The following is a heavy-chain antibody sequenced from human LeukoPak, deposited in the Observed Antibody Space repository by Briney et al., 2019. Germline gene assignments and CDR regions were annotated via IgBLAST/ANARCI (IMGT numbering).Heavy chain of an antibody. J-gene: IGHJ6*03. D-gene: IGHD3-3*01. CDR2: IIPIFGTA. V-gene: IGHV1-69*13. Sequence: SVKVSCKASGGTFSSYAISWVRQAPGQGLEWMGGIIPIFGTANYAQKFQGRVTITADESTSTAYMELSSLRSEDTAVYYCASTIFGVVITPGDYYYYMDVWGKGTTVTVSS. CDR3: ASTIFGVVITPGDYYYYMDV. CDR1: GGTFSSYA.